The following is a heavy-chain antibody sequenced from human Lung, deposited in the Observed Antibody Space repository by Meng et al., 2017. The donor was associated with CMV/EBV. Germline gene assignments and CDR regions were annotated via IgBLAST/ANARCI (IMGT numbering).Heavy chain of an antibody. D-gene: IGHD2-2*01. Sequence: SVKVSXKASGYTFTGYYMHWVRQAPGQGLEWMGWINPDSGGTNYEQKFQGRVTMTRDTSISTAYMELSRLRSDDTAVYYCARGVGYCSSTSCQVWFDPWGQGXLVTVSS. V-gene: IGHV1-2*02. CDR3: ARGVGYCSSTSCQVWFDP. J-gene: IGHJ5*02. CDR2: INPDSGGT. CDR1: GYTFTGYY.